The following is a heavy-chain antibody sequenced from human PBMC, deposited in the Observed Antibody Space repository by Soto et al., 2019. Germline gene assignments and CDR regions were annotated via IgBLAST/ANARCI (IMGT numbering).Heavy chain of an antibody. CDR1: GGSISSLNW. V-gene: IGHV4-4*02. CDR3: ARYASGSSYFDY. J-gene: IGHJ4*02. Sequence: SETLSLTCAVSGGSISSLNWWTWVRQPPEKGLEWIGEIYHSGSTNYNPSLKGRVTMSVDKSKNQFSLSLSSVTAADTAVYYCARYASGSSYFDYWGQGTLVTVSS. D-gene: IGHD3-10*01. CDR2: IYHSGST.